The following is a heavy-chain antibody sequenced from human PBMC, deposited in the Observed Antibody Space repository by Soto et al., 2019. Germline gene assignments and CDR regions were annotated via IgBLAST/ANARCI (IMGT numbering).Heavy chain of an antibody. Sequence: EVQLMESGGNLVHPGGSLRLSCAASGFTFSAYSMNWVRQAPGKGLEWLSYICSSPYAIHYADSVKGRFTISRDDAENSLYLQMNSLRAEDTAVYYCVRDHIYAFDVWGQGTMVTVSS. D-gene: IGHD2-21*01. V-gene: IGHV3-48*01. CDR2: ICSSPYAI. J-gene: IGHJ3*01. CDR1: GFTFSAYS. CDR3: VRDHIYAFDV.